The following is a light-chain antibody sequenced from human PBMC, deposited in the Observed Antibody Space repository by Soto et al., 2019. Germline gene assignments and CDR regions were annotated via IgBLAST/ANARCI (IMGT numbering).Light chain of an antibody. J-gene: IGKJ1*01. CDR2: TGS. CDR1: QVISND. V-gene: IGKV1-17*01. Sequence: DIQMTQSPSSLSASVGDRVTITCRPSQVISNDLVWYQQKPGKAPKRLMYTGSSLESGVPSRFSGTGSGTEFTLTITSLQAQDFETYYCVHHNNYPLAFGPGTKVDI. CDR3: VHHNNYPLA.